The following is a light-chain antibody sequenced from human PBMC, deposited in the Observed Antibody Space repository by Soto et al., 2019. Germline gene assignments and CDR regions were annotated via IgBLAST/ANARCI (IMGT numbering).Light chain of an antibody. V-gene: IGLV2-14*03. CDR2: DVS. J-gene: IGLJ1*01. Sequence: QSALTQPASVSGSPGQSITMSCTGTSTDVGGNNYVSWYQHHPGKAPKLSIYDVSNRPSVVSNRFSGSKSGNTASLTISGLQPEDEADDYCSSYTTSNTRQIVFGTGTKLTVL. CDR1: STDVGGNNY. CDR3: SSYTTSNTRQIV.